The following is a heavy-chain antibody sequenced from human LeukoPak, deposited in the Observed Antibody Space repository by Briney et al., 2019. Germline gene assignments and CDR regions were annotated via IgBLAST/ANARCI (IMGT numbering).Heavy chain of an antibody. D-gene: IGHD2-2*01. CDR2: ISYDGSNK. CDR3: ARERRIVVVPAANEYYYYGMDV. J-gene: IGHJ6*02. V-gene: IGHV3-30-3*01. Sequence: GRSLRLSCAASGFTFSSYAMHWVRQAPGKGLEWVAVISYDGSNKYYADSVKGRFTISRGNSKNTLYLQMNSLRAEDTAVYYCARERRIVVVPAANEYYYYGMDVWGQGTTVTVSS. CDR1: GFTFSSYA.